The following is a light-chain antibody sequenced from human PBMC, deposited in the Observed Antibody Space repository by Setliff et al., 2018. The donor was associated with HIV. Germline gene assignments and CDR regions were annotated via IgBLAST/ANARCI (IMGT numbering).Light chain of an antibody. J-gene: IGLJ1*01. Sequence: QSALAQPASVSGSPGQSITISCTGTSSDVGGYNFVAWYQQHPGQAPKLMIYGVSNRPSGVSNRFSGSKSGDTASLTISGLQAEDEADYYCSSYTMNTYVFGTGTKVTVL. V-gene: IGLV2-14*03. CDR1: SSDVGGYNF. CDR3: SSYTMNTYV. CDR2: GVS.